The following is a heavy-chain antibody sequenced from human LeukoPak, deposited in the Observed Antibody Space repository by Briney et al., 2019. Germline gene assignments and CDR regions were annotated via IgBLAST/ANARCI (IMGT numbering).Heavy chain of an antibody. D-gene: IGHD5-18*01. Sequence: GASVKVSCKASGGTFSSYAISWVRRAPGQGLEWMGRIIPILGIANYAQKFQGRVTITADKSTSTAYMELSSLRSEDTAVYYCARGGGYGYPTGANWGQGTQVTVSS. CDR2: IIPILGIA. J-gene: IGHJ4*02. CDR1: GGTFSSYA. V-gene: IGHV1-69*04. CDR3: ARGGGYGYPTGAN.